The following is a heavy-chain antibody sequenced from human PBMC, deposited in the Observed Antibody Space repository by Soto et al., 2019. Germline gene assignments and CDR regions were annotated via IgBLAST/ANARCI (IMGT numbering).Heavy chain of an antibody. V-gene: IGHV4-59*01. CDR2: IYYSGST. CDR1: GGSISSYY. CDR3: ARDLQYSRLFYGMDV. Sequence: SETLSLTCTVSGGSISSYYWSWIRQPPGKGLEWIGYIYYSGSTNYNPSLKSRVTISVDTSKNQFSLKLSSVTAADMAVYYCARDLQYSRLFYGMDVWGQGTTVTVSS. J-gene: IGHJ6*02. D-gene: IGHD6-13*01.